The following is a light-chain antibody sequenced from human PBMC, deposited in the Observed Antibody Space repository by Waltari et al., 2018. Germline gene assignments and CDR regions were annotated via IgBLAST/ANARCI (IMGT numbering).Light chain of an antibody. CDR2: GVN. J-gene: IGLJ2*01. CDR1: SSDVGTYNL. Sequence: QSALIQPASVSGAPGQTIPVSCTRTSSDVGTYNLFPSYQQHPGKAPKLIIYGVNKRPSGVSDRFSGSKSGNTASLTISGLQAEDEADYYCCSSAGSSTYVVFGGGTKLTVL. V-gene: IGLV2-23*02. CDR3: CSSAGSSTYVV.